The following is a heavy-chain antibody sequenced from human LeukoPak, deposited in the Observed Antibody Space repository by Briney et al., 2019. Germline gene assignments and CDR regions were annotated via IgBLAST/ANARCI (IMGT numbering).Heavy chain of an antibody. Sequence: PGGSLRLPCAASGFTFSSYAMHWVRQAPGKGLEWVAVISYDGSNKYYADSVKGRFTISRDNSKNTLYLQMNSLRAEDTAVYYCARDRDIVATVFDYWGQGTLVTVSS. CDR2: ISYDGSNK. CDR1: GFTFSSYA. J-gene: IGHJ4*02. CDR3: ARDRDIVATVFDY. V-gene: IGHV3-30*04. D-gene: IGHD5-12*01.